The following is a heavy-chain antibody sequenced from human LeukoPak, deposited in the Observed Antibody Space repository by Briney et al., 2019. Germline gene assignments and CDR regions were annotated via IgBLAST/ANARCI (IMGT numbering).Heavy chain of an antibody. Sequence: SETLSLTCTVSGGSISSYYWSWIRQPAGKGLEWIGRIYISETTIYNPSLRSRVTMSVDTSKNQFSLKLSSVTAADTAVYYCARVSTSWYQDWYFDLWGRGTLVTVSS. CDR1: GGSISSYY. CDR3: ARVSTSWYQDWYFDL. V-gene: IGHV4-4*07. J-gene: IGHJ2*01. CDR2: IYISETT. D-gene: IGHD6-13*01.